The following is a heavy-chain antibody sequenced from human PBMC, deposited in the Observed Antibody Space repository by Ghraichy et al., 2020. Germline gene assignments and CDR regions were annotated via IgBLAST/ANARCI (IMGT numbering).Heavy chain of an antibody. V-gene: IGHV4-31*01. CDR2: ISYSGST. CDR3: VRGGSGDYNIMTGSYYYALDV. CDR1: GGSINNRAYY. Sequence: SETLSLTCTVSGGSINNRAYYWNWIRQHPEKGLECIVYISYSGSTYYNPSLKSLLTISLDSSKNQFSLRLSSATAADTAVYYCVRGGSGDYNIMTGSYYYALDVWGRGTTVTVSS. D-gene: IGHD3-9*01. J-gene: IGHJ6*02.